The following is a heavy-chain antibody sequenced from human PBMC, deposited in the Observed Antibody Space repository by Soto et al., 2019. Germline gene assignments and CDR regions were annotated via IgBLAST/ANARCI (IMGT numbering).Heavy chain of an antibody. CDR3: VRDSGNGWKDY. CDR2: IDHSGST. Sequence: QVQLQESGPGLVKPSGTLSLTCAVSGGSISSTNWWNWVRQPPGKGLEWIGEIDHSGSTNYNPSLKSXXTXPXXKPKHQFSLKLSSVTAADPAVYCCVRDSGNGWKDYWGQGTLVTVSS. V-gene: IGHV4-4*01. D-gene: IGHD6-19*01. CDR1: GGSISSTNW. J-gene: IGHJ4*02.